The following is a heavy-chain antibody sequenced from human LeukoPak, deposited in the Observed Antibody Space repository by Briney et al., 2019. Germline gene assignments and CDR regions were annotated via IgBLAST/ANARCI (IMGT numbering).Heavy chain of an antibody. CDR3: AREGTAGTNLNWFDP. D-gene: IGHD1-1*01. J-gene: IGHJ5*02. CDR1: GGPISSYY. Sequence: PSETLSLTCTVSGGPISSYYWSWLRQPPGKGLEWIGYISYSGSTNFNPSLKSRVTISVDTSKNQFSLKLSSVTAADTAVYYCAREGTAGTNLNWFDPWGQGTLVTVSS. V-gene: IGHV4-59*01. CDR2: ISYSGST.